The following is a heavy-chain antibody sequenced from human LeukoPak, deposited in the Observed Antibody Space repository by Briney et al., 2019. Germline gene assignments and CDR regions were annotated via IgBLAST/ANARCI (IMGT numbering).Heavy chain of an antibody. V-gene: IGHV4-59*08. J-gene: IGHJ4*02. CDR1: GASINSYY. CDR3: ARHRRLGWLQLGPFDS. D-gene: IGHD5-24*01. CDR2: FYYSGST. Sequence: SETLSLTCSVSGASINSYYWSWIRQPPGKGLEWMGYFYYSGSTKYNPSLKGRVTISLDTSKNQFSLTLTSVTAADTAVYYCARHRRLGWLQLGPFDSWGQGAPVIVSS.